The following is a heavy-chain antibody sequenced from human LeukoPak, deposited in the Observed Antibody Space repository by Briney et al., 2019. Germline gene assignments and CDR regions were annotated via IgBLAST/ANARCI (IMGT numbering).Heavy chain of an antibody. CDR2: INPNSGGT. V-gene: IGHV1-2*02. CDR1: GYTFTCYY. D-gene: IGHD6-13*01. CDR3: ATWAAAGTLIDY. J-gene: IGHJ4*02. Sequence: ASVKVSCKASGYTFTCYYMHWVRQAPGQGLEWMGWINPNSGGTNYAQKFQGRVTMTRDTSISTAYMELSRLRSDDTAVYYCATWAAAGTLIDYWGQGTLVTVSS.